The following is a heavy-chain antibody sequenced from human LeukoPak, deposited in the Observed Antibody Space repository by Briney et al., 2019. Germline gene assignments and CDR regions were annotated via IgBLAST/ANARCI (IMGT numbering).Heavy chain of an antibody. J-gene: IGHJ4*02. D-gene: IGHD7-27*01. V-gene: IGHV3-11*03. CDR3: ARLDEDWGSYY. CDR2: ISSSSSYT. Sequence: PGGSLRLSCAASGFTFSDYYMSWVRQAPGKGLEWVSYISSSSSYTNYADSVKGRLTISRDNAKNSLYLQMNSLRAEDTAVYYCARLDEDWGSYYWGQGTLVTVSS. CDR1: GFTFSDYY.